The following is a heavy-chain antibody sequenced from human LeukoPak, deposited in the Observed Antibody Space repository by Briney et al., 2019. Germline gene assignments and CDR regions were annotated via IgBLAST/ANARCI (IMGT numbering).Heavy chain of an antibody. CDR3: AKDLQTETVTGDGFDY. V-gene: IGHV1-2*02. CDR2: MNPNSGGT. Sequence: GASVKVSCKASGYTFTGYYMHWVRQAPGQGLEWMGWMNPNSGGTNYAQKFQGRVTMTRDTSISTAYMELSRLRSEDTAVYYCAKDLQTETVTGDGFDYWGQGTLVTVSS. J-gene: IGHJ4*02. D-gene: IGHD7-27*01. CDR1: GYTFTGYY.